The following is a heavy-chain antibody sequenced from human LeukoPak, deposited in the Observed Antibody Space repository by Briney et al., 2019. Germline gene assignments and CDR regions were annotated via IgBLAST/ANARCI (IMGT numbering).Heavy chain of an antibody. Sequence: PGRSLRLSCAASGFTFSSYGMHWVRQAPGKGLEWVAVIWYDRSNKYYADSVKGRFTISRDNSKNTLYLQMNSLRAEDTAVYYCARDREYYYGSGSFDYWGQGTLVTVSS. J-gene: IGHJ4*02. CDR2: IWYDRSNK. CDR3: ARDREYYYGSGSFDY. D-gene: IGHD3-10*01. V-gene: IGHV3-33*01. CDR1: GFTFSSYG.